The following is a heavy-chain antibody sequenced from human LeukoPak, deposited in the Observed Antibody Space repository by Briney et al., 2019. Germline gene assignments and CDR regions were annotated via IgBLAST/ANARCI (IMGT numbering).Heavy chain of an antibody. D-gene: IGHD3-16*01. Sequence: GGSLRLSCAASGFTFSGSAMHWVRQASGKGLEWVGRIRSKANNYATAYGASVKGRFTISRDDSKNTAYLQMNSLKTEDTAVYYCTRPVDDVSPNWFDPWGQGTLVTVSS. CDR3: TRPVDDVSPNWFDP. CDR2: IRSKANNYAT. J-gene: IGHJ5*02. CDR1: GFTFSGSA. V-gene: IGHV3-73*01.